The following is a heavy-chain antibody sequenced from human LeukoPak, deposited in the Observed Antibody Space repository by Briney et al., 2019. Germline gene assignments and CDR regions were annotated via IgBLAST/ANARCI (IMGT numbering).Heavy chain of an antibody. J-gene: IGHJ4*02. Sequence: PGGSLRLSCAASGFSFSNYWMTWVRQAPGKGLEWVAHIKPDGSETKYVDSVKGRYTISRDNAKDSLSLQMNSLRVDDTAVYHCVRDSGWFRFDNWGQGTLVTVSS. CDR2: IKPDGSET. D-gene: IGHD3-10*01. CDR1: GFSFSNYW. V-gene: IGHV3-7*01. CDR3: VRDSGWFRFDN.